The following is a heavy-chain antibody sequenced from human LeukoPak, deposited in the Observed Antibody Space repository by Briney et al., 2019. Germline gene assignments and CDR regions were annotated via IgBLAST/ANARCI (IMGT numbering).Heavy chain of an antibody. CDR2: MSIGSDYI. CDR3: VRDRDTALVHDAFDI. J-gene: IGHJ3*02. D-gene: IGHD5-18*01. CDR1: GFTFSSCA. V-gene: IGHV3-21*01. Sequence: PGGSLRLSCATSGFTFSSCAMSWVRQAPGKGLEWVSSMSIGSDYISYADSVKGRFTISRDNAKNSLYLQMNSLRAEDTAVYYCVRDRDTALVHDAFDIWGQGTMVTVSS.